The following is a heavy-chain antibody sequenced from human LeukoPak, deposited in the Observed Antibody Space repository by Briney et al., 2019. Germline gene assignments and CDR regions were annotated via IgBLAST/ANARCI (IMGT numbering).Heavy chain of an antibody. Sequence: GGSLRLSCAASGFTFSTYAMHWVRQAPGKGLEWVAVISYDGGNEYHADSVKGRFTISRDNSKNTLYLQVNSLRVEDTAVYYCARVPPTQWELPPVDYWGQGTLVTVSS. CDR2: ISYDGGNE. CDR1: GFTFSTYA. V-gene: IGHV3-30-3*01. J-gene: IGHJ4*02. D-gene: IGHD1-26*01. CDR3: ARVPPTQWELPPVDY.